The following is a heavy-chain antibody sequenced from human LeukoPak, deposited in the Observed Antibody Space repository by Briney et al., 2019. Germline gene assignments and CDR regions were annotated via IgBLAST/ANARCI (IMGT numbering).Heavy chain of an antibody. J-gene: IGHJ6*03. V-gene: IGHV1-2*02. CDR3: AREGSPFYYYYMDV. CDR2: INPDSGGT. CDR1: GYTFTGYY. Sequence: ASVKVSCKASGYTFTGYYMHWVRQAPGQGLEWMGWINPDSGGTNYAQKFQDRVTMTRDTSISTAYMELSRLRSDDTAVYYCAREGSPFYYYYMDVWGKGTTVTVSS. D-gene: IGHD2-15*01.